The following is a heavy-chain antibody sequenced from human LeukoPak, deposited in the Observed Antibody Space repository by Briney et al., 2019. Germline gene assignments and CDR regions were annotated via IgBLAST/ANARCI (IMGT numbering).Heavy chain of an antibody. CDR3: ARGRHYDFWSGYYKDGGY. CDR1: GFTFSSYA. CDR2: ISYDGSNK. V-gene: IGHV3-30-3*01. D-gene: IGHD3-3*01. J-gene: IGHJ4*02. Sequence: GGSLRLSCAASGFTFSSYAMHWVRQAPGKGLEWVAVISYDGSNKYYADSVKGRFTISRDNSKNTLYLQMNSLRAEDTAVYYCARGRHYDFWSGYYKDGGYWGQGTLVTVSS.